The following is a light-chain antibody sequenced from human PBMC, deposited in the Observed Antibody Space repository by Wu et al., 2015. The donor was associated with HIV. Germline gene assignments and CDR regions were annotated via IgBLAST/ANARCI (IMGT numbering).Light chain of an antibody. J-gene: IGKJ1*01. Sequence: MVMTQSPDTLSVSPGERATLSCRANKNVGSDLVWYQQRPGQAPKILIYGASTRATGIPARFSGSGSGTDFTLTISSVQSEDFAVYICQQYNVWPAFGQGTKVEVK. CDR1: KNVGSD. CDR2: GAS. CDR3: QQYNVWPA. V-gene: IGKV3-15*01.